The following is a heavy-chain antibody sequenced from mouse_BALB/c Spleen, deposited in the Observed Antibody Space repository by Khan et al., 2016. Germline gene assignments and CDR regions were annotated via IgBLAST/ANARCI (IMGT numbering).Heavy chain of an antibody. D-gene: IGHD2-14*01. V-gene: IGHV14-3*02. CDR2: IDPANGNT. Sequence: VQLQQSGAELVKPGASVKLSCTASGFNIKDTYMHWVKQRPEQGLEWIGRIDPANGNTKYDPKFQDKATVTSETSSNTAYLQLSSLTSADTAVYYDARGGYGWFAYWGQGTLVTVSA. J-gene: IGHJ3*01. CDR3: ARGGYGWFAY. CDR1: GFNIKDTY.